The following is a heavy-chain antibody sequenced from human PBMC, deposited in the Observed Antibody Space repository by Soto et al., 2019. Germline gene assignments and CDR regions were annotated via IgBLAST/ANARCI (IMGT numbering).Heavy chain of an antibody. Sequence: SETLSLTCTVSGASISGNYWSWIRQPPGKGLEWIGYIYDSGSTNYSPSPQSRVTMSVGRSKNQFSLALTSVTAADTAVYFCARYRRGTGWYYLDYWGQGILVTVS. CDR2: IYDSGST. D-gene: IGHD6-19*01. CDR1: GASISGNY. CDR3: ARYRRGTGWYYLDY. V-gene: IGHV4-59*01. J-gene: IGHJ4*02.